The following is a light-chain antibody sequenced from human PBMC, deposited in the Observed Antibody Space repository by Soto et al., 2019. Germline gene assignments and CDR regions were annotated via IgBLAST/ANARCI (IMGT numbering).Light chain of an antibody. CDR1: QTISNY. CDR2: ASS. CDR3: QQTYSTPPT. Sequence: DIQMTQSPSSLSAFVGDRVTITCRASQTISNYLNWYQQKPGKAPKLLIYASSSLQSGVPSRFSGSGSGTDFTLTISGLQSEDFAVYYCQQTYSTPPTFGQGTKLEIK. J-gene: IGKJ2*01. V-gene: IGKV1-39*01.